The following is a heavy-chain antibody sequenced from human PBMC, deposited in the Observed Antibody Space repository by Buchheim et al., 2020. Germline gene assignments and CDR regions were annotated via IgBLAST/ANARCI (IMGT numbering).Heavy chain of an antibody. J-gene: IGHJ4*02. CDR2: MSYDGISK. D-gene: IGHD1-26*01. CDR3: AKDSSGTYSNFDS. Sequence: QVQLVESGGGVVQPGRSLRLSCAATGFTFSSYGMHWVRQAPGRGLEWVAFMSYDGISKFYADSVKGRFTISREYPKNTLYLQMSSLRTEDTAVYFCAKDSSGTYSNFDSWGQGTL. V-gene: IGHV3-30*18. CDR1: GFTFSSYG.